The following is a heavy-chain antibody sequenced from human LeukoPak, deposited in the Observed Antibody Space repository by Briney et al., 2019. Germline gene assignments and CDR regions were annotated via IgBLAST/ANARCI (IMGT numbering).Heavy chain of an antibody. CDR2: IYHSGSS. V-gene: IGHV4-30-2*01. J-gene: IGHJ5*02. Sequence: SETLSLTCAVSGVSISSGGYYWSWIRQPPGKGLGWIGYIYHSGSSYYNPSPKSRVTLSADRSKNQFSLKLTSVTAADTAVYYCARASGADEMYNWFDPWGQGTLVIVSS. CDR3: ARASGADEMYNWFDP. D-gene: IGHD2-8*02. CDR1: GVSISSGGYY.